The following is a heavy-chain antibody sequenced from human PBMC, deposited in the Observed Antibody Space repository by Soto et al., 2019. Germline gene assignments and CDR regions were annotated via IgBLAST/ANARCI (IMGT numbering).Heavy chain of an antibody. CDR3: TRGGFMHAFDM. D-gene: IGHD2-8*01. CDR1: GFTFSNYW. V-gene: IGHV3-74*01. CDR2: VNNDGSGT. J-gene: IGHJ3*02. Sequence: EVQVVESGGGLVQPGGSLRLSCAASGFTFSNYWMHWVRQAPGKGLVWVSRVNNDGSGTIYADSVKGRFTISRDNAKNTVYLEMYSLRAEDTALSFCTRGGFMHAFDMWGQGITVTVSS.